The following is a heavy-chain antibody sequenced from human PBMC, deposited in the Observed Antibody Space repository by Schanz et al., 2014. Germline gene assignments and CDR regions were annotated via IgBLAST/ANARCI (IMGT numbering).Heavy chain of an antibody. V-gene: IGHV4-39*01. D-gene: IGHD2-15*01. CDR1: GDSITGVSRY. J-gene: IGHJ4*02. Sequence: QVQLQESGPGLVKPSETLSLTCSVSGDSITGVSRYWGWIRQPPGKGLEWIASDCISATDYVNESLQSGVTIPIDRSKTQLSRRVTSVTAADTAVYFCARHRDEMATVSSPFDYWGQGILVTVSS. CDR2: DCISATD. CDR3: ARHRDEMATVSSPFDY.